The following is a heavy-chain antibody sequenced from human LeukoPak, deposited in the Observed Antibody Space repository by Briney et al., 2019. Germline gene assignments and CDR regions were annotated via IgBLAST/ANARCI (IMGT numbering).Heavy chain of an antibody. J-gene: IGHJ6*03. CDR1: GFTFSSYA. Sequence: GGSLRLSCAASGFTFSSYAMSWVRQAPGKGLEWVSTISGRDDSTYYADSVKGRFTISRDNAKNSLYLQMNSLRAEDTAVYYCAREALWFGELGYYMDVWGKGTTVTVSS. V-gene: IGHV3-23*01. D-gene: IGHD3-10*01. CDR2: ISGRDDST. CDR3: AREALWFGELGYYMDV.